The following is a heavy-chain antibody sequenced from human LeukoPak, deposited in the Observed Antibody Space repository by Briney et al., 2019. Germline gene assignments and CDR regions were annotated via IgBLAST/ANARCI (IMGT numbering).Heavy chain of an antibody. J-gene: IGHJ3*02. CDR2: ISWNSGSI. CDR1: GFTFDDYA. Sequence: PGRSLRLSCAASGFTFDDYAMHWVRQAPGKGLEWVSGISWNSGSIGYADSVKGRFTISRDNAKNSLYLQMNSLRAEDTALYYCAKDSEKGGSYFRAFDIWGQGTMVTVSS. V-gene: IGHV3-9*01. CDR3: AKDSEKGGSYFRAFDI. D-gene: IGHD1-26*01.